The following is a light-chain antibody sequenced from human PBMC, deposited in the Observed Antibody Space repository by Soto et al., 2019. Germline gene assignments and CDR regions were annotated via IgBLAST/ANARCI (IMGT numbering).Light chain of an antibody. CDR3: QLYGSSPLYT. CDR2: GAS. J-gene: IGKJ2*01. CDR1: QRVNSRY. V-gene: IGKV3-20*01. Sequence: EIVLTQFPATLSLSPGERAILSCRASQRVNSRYLAWYQQKPGQAPRLLIYGASNRATGIRDRFSGSGSGTDFALTISRLEPEDFAVYYCQLYGSSPLYTFGQGTKLEIK.